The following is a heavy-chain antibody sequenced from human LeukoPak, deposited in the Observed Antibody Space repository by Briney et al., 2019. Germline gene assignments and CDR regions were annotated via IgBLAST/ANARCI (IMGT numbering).Heavy chain of an antibody. V-gene: IGHV3-74*01. D-gene: IGHD3-16*01. CDR3: AGDYIWGRLF. Sequence: GGSLRLSCVGSGFSLSDYWMHWVRQTPGKGLMWVSRITSDGSTTWYADSVKGRFTVSRDNAKNTLFLEMNSLRDEDTAVYYCAGDYIWGRLFWGQGTLVTVSS. CDR1: GFSLSDYW. CDR2: ITSDGSTT. J-gene: IGHJ4*01.